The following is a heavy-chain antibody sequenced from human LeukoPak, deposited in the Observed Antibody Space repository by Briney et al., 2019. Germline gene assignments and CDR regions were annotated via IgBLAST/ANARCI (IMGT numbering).Heavy chain of an antibody. Sequence: GSLSLYCAASGFTFSRYWMHWVGQAPGKGLVWVSRINSDGSDTTYADSVKGRFTISRDNAKNTLYLQVNSLRAEDTAVYYCLSGSWYFDYWGQGTLVTVSS. J-gene: IGHJ4*02. V-gene: IGHV3-74*03. CDR2: INSDGSDT. CDR1: GFTFSRYW. D-gene: IGHD6-19*01. CDR3: LSGSWYFDY.